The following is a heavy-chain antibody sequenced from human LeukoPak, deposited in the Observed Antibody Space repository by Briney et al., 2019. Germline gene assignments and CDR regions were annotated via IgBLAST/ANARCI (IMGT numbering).Heavy chain of an antibody. CDR3: ARGIAVAGTGNWFDP. Sequence: SGGSLRLSCAASGFTVSSNYMSWVRQAPGKGLERVSVIYSGGSTYYADSVKGRFTISRDNSKNTLYLQMNSLRAEDTAVYYCARGIAVAGTGNWFDPWGQGTLVTVSS. D-gene: IGHD6-19*01. CDR2: IYSGGST. V-gene: IGHV3-53*01. CDR1: GFTVSSNY. J-gene: IGHJ5*02.